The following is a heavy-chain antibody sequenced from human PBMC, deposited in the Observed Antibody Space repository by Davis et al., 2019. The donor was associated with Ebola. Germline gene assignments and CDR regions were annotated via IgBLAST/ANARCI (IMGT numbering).Heavy chain of an antibody. CDR1: GDRVSSNNGA. V-gene: IGHV6-1*01. CDR2: TYFSSKWFT. CDR3: ARVRNGEPDYYGSGTENYYYFGIDV. D-gene: IGHD3-10*01. Sequence: SCAISGDRVSSNNGAWTWIRQSPSRGLEWLGRTYFSSKWFTDYAMSVKSRITIKADTSKNELSLQLKSVTPEDTAVYYCARVRNGEPDYYGSGTENYYYFGIDVWGQGTTVTVSS. J-gene: IGHJ6*02.